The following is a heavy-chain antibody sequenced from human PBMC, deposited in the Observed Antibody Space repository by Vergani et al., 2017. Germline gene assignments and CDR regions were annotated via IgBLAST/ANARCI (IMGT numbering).Heavy chain of an antibody. Sequence: QVQLQESGPGLVKPSETLSLTCTVPGGSISSYYWSWIRQPPGKGLEWIGYIYYSGSTNYNPSLKSRVTISVDTSKNQFSLKLSPVTAADTAVYYCERAAGTGYYYYYMDVWGKGTTVTVSS. CDR3: ERAAGTGYYYYYMDV. V-gene: IGHV4-59*01. J-gene: IGHJ6*03. CDR2: IYYSGST. D-gene: IGHD1-14*01. CDR1: GGSISSYY.